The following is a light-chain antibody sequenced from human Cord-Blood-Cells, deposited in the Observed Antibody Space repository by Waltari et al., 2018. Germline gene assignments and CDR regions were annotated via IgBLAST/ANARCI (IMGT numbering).Light chain of an antibody. V-gene: IGLV2-18*02. CDR3: SSYTSSSTYV. CDR1: ISAVGSYNR. J-gene: IGLJ1*01. Sequence: QSALTKPHSVSGPPGQSVTISCTGTISAVGSYNRVSWYQQPPGTAPNLMIYEVSNRPSGFPARFAGSKSGNTASLTISGLQAEDEADYYCSSYTSSSTYVFGTGTKVTVL. CDR2: EVS.